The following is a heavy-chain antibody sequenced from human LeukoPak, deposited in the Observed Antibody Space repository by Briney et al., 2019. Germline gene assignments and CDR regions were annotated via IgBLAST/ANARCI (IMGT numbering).Heavy chain of an antibody. V-gene: IGHV6-1*01. CDR3: ARELDGYNSEPLDY. Sequence: SQTLSLTCAISGDSVSTNSVAWNWIRQSPSRGLEWRGRIYYRSKWYNDYAGSVKSRITINPDTSKNQFSLQLKSVTPEDTAVYYCARELDGYNSEPLDYWGQGTLVTVSS. CDR2: IYYRSKWYN. D-gene: IGHD5-24*01. J-gene: IGHJ4*02. CDR1: GDSVSTNSVA.